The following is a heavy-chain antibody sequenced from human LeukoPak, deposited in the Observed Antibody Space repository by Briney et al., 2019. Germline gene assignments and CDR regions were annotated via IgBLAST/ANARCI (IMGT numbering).Heavy chain of an antibody. CDR2: IYSSGST. Sequence: SGTLSLTCAVSGGSFSGYYWRWIRQPPGKGLEWIGSIYSSGSTYYNSYPKSRGTIFIVKCKNQVSLKMSSVTAADTAVYYCAKSGGYGLIDYWGQGTLVTVSS. D-gene: IGHD6-25*01. CDR3: AKSGGYGLIDY. V-gene: IGHV4-59*05. J-gene: IGHJ4*01. CDR1: GGSFSGYY.